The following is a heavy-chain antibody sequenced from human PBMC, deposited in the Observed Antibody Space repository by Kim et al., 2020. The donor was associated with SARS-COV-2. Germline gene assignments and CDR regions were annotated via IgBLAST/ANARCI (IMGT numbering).Heavy chain of an antibody. D-gene: IGHD3-10*01. CDR1: GFTFSSYG. CDR3: ANLRYYGSGSYWGPYYYYGMDV. CDR2: ISYDGSNK. V-gene: IGHV3-30*18. Sequence: GGSLRLSCAASGFTFSSYGMHWVRQAPGKGLEWVAVISYDGSNKYYADSVKGRFTISRDNSKNTLYLQMNSLRAEDTAVYYCANLRYYGSGSYWGPYYYYGMDVWGQGTTVTVSS. J-gene: IGHJ6*02.